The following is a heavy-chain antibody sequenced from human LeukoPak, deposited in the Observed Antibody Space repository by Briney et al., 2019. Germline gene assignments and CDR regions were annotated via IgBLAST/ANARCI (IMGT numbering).Heavy chain of an antibody. V-gene: IGHV4-39*01. CDR2: ITYSGNA. Sequence: PSETLSLTCTVSGGSISRSGYYWGWIRQPPGKGLKWLGSITYSGNAYYYPSLKSRVTISVDTSKNQFSLKLSSVTAADTAVYYCARRVAAAAAGPGYFDYWGQGTLVTVSS. CDR1: GGSISRSGYY. J-gene: IGHJ4*02. CDR3: ARRVAAAAAGPGYFDY. D-gene: IGHD6-13*01.